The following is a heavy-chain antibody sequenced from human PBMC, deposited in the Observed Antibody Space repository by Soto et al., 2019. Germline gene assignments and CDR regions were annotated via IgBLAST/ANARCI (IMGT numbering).Heavy chain of an antibody. D-gene: IGHD3-9*01. CDR2: IYSGGST. Sequence: EVQLVESGGGLIQPGGSLRLSCAASGFTVSSNYMSWVRQAPGKGLEWVSVIYSGGSTYYADSVKGRFTISRDNSKNTLYLQMNSLRAEDTAVYYCARETPSRYDILTGHIFTHYGMDVWGQGTTVTVSS. V-gene: IGHV3-53*01. J-gene: IGHJ6*02. CDR3: ARETPSRYDILTGHIFTHYGMDV. CDR1: GFTVSSNY.